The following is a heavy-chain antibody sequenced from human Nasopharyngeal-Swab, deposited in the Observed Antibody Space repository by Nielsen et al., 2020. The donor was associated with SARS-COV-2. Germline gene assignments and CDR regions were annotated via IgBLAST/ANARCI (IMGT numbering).Heavy chain of an antibody. D-gene: IGHD3-10*01. CDR1: GFTFSSYW. CDR3: ARDSYGSGSDYYYYGMDV. CDR2: IKQDGSEK. J-gene: IGHJ6*02. Sequence: GGSLRLSCAASGFTFSSYWMRWVRPAPGKGLEWVANIKQDGSEKYYVDSVKGRFTISRDNAKNSLYLQMNSLRAEDTAVYYCARDSYGSGSDYYYYGMDVWGQGTTVTVSS. V-gene: IGHV3-7*01.